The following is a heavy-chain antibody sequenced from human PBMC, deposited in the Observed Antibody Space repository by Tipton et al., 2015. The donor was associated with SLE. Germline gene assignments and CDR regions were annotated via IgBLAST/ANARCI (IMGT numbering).Heavy chain of an antibody. D-gene: IGHD3-9*01. Sequence: SLRLSCAASGFTFSSYSMSWVRQAPGKGLQWVSAISGSGGSTYYADSVKGRFTISRDNSKNTLYLQMKSQRAADTAVYYCAKTYYDFLTGCDLDYWGQGTLVTVSS. V-gene: IGHV3-23*01. CDR3: AKTYYDFLTGCDLDY. CDR1: GFTFSSYS. CDR2: ISGSGGST. J-gene: IGHJ4*02.